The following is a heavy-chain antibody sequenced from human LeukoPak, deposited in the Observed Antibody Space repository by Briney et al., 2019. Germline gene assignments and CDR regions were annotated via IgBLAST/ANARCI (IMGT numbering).Heavy chain of an antibody. Sequence: GASVKVSCKASGYTFTSSDINWVRQATGQGLEWMGWMNPNSGNTGYAQKFQGRVTITRNTSISTAYMELSSLRPEDTAVYYCARGGRREGSYYEFGHLSGADSPLFDYWGQGTLVTVSS. CDR2: MNPNSGNT. V-gene: IGHV1-8*03. D-gene: IGHD1-26*01. CDR1: GYTFTSSD. CDR3: ARGGRREGSYYEFGHLSGADSPLFDY. J-gene: IGHJ4*02.